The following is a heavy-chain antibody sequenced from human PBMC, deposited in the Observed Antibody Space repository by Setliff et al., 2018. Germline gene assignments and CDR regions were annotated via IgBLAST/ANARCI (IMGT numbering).Heavy chain of an antibody. Sequence: ASVKVSCKASGSTFTDSIVNWVRQAPGQGLEWVGWLSPYSGNTYSGQKFQGRVTLTTDTSTTTAYMELRSLTSGDTAIYYCARLVRYCSTRTCQRASGDEYLGQGTLVTVSS. D-gene: IGHD2-8*01. CDR2: LSPYSGNT. CDR3: ARLVRYCSTRTCQRASGDEY. CDR1: GSTFTDSI. V-gene: IGHV1-18*01. J-gene: IGHJ4*02.